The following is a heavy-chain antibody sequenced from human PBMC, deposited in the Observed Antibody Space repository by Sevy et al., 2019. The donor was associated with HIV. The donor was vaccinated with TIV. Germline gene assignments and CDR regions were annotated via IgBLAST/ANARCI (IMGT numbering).Heavy chain of an antibody. V-gene: IGHV3-23*01. D-gene: IGHD3-22*01. CDR3: AKVDSSGYYSVSVFDY. CDR2: ISGSGGST. J-gene: IGHJ4*02. Sequence: GGSLRLSCAASGFTFSSYAMSWVRQAPGKGLEWVSAISGSGGSTYYADSVKGRFTISRDNSKNTLYLQMNSLRAEDTAVYYCAKVDSSGYYSVSVFDYWGQGTLVTVSS. CDR1: GFTFSSYA.